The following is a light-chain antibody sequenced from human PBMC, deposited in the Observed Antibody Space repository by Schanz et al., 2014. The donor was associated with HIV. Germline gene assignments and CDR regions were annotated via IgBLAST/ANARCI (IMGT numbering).Light chain of an antibody. Sequence: QSVLTQPASVSGSPGQSIAISCTGTSSDVGGYNYVSWYQQHPGKAPKLMIYEVSKRPSGVPDRFSGSKSGNTASLTVSGLQAEDEADYYCSSYAGSNVAFGGGTKLTVL. J-gene: IGLJ2*01. CDR2: EVS. CDR1: SSDVGGYNY. V-gene: IGLV2-8*01. CDR3: SSYAGSNVA.